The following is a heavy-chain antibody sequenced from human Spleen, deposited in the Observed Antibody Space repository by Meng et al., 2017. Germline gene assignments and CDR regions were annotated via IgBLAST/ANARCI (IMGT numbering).Heavy chain of an antibody. D-gene: IGHD2-15*01. V-gene: IGHV3-11*04. CDR1: GFTFSDYY. CDR2: ISSSGSTI. J-gene: IGHJ3*02. Sequence: GGSLRLSCAASGFTFSDYYMSWIRQAPGKGLEWVSYISSSGSTIYYADSVKGRFTISRDNSKNTLYLQMNSLRAEDTAVYYCARGSSPDAFDIWGQGTMVTVSS. CDR3: ARGSSPDAFDI.